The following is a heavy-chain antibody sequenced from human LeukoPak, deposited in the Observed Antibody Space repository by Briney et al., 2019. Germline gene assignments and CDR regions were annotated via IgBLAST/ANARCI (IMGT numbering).Heavy chain of an antibody. CDR2: TYYRSKWYN. J-gene: IGHJ4*02. CDR1: GDSVSSNSAA. V-gene: IGHV6-1*01. Sequence: SQTLSLTCAISGDSVSSNSAAWNWIRQSPSRGLEWLGRTYYRSKWYNDYAVSVKSRITINPDTSKNQFSLQLDSVTPEDTAVYYCARDNKAGRRTGTTFDYWGQGTLVTVSS. CDR3: ARDNKAGRRTGTTFDY. D-gene: IGHD1-7*01.